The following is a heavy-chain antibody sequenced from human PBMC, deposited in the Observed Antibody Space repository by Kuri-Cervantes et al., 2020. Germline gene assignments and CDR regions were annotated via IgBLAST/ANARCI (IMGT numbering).Heavy chain of an antibody. CDR3: AKDIGPNCSSTSCYPYGMDV. V-gene: IGHV3-33*06. Sequence: GESLKISCAAFGFTFSSYGMHWVRQAPGKGLEWVAVIWYDGSNKYYADSVKGRFTISRDNSKNTLYLQMNSMRAEDTAVYYCAKDIGPNCSSTSCYPYGMDVWGQGTTVTVSS. CDR2: IWYDGSNK. D-gene: IGHD2-2*01. CDR1: GFTFSSYG. J-gene: IGHJ6*02.